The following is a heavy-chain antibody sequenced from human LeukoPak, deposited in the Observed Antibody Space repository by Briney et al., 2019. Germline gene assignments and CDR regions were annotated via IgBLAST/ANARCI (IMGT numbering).Heavy chain of an antibody. CDR3: ARTLYYYDSSGYYYREDY. CDR2: ISAYNGNT. D-gene: IGHD3-22*01. Sequence: GESLKISCKGSGYSFTSYGISWVRQAPGQGLEWMGWISAYNGNTNYAQKLQGRVTMTTDTSTSTAYMELRSLRSDDTAVYYCARTLYYYDSSGYYYREDYWGQGTLVTVSS. CDR1: GYSFTSYG. J-gene: IGHJ4*02. V-gene: IGHV1-18*01.